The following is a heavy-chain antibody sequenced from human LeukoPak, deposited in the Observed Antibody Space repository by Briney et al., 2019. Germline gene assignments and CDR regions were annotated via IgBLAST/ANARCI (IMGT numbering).Heavy chain of an antibody. V-gene: IGHV4-61*02. CDR1: GGSVSSETYY. J-gene: IGHJ4*02. CDR2: IYSSGST. D-gene: IGHD2-21*01. CDR3: AGDGHINGWTFFDS. Sequence: SETLSLTCTVSGGSVSSETYYWTWIRQPAGSGLEWIGRIYSSGSTNYNPSLRSRVTISIDTSKNQFSLKVASVTAADTAVYYCAGDGHINGWTFFDSWGQGTLVTVSS.